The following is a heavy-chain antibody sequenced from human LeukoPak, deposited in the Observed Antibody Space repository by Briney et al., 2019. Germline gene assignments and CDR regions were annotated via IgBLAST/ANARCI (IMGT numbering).Heavy chain of an antibody. J-gene: IGHJ5*02. CDR3: ARGRGDWGSGWFDP. CDR2: IYSGGST. CDR1: GFTFSSYA. D-gene: IGHD2-21*02. V-gene: IGHV3-53*04. Sequence: PGGSLRLSCAASGFTFSSYAMSWVRQAPGKGLEWVSVIYSGGSTYYADSVKGRFTISRHNSKNTLYLQMNSLRAEDTAVYYCARGRGDWGSGWFDPWGQGTLVTVSS.